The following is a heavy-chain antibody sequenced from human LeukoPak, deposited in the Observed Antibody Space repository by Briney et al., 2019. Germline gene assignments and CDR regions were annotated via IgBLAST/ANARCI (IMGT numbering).Heavy chain of an antibody. CDR3: ARVGVDDSGNIIKYFFDY. J-gene: IGHJ4*02. D-gene: IGHD4-23*01. Sequence: SETLSLTCTVSGGSISSSSYYWGWIRQPPGKGLEWIGNIYYSGTANYNPSLKSRVIISVDTSKNQFSLKLSPVTAADTAVYYCARVGVDDSGNIIKYFFDYWGQGTLVTVSS. CDR1: GGSISSSSYY. CDR2: IYYSGTA. V-gene: IGHV4-61*05.